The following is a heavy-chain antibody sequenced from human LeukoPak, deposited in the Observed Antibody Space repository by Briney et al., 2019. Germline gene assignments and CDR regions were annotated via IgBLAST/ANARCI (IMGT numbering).Heavy chain of an antibody. V-gene: IGHV3-21*01. CDR3: ARRDWGYFDY. Sequence: GGSLRLSCAASGFIFSTFDMGWVRQAPGKGLEWVSSISSSSSYIYYADSVKGRFTISRDNAKNSLYLQMNSLRAEDTAVYYCARRDWGYFDYWGQGTLVTVSS. CDR2: ISSSSSYI. J-gene: IGHJ4*02. D-gene: IGHD2-21*02. CDR1: GFIFSTFD.